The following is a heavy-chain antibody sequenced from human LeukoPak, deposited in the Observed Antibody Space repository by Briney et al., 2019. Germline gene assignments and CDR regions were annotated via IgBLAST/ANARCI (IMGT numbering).Heavy chain of an antibody. Sequence: GASLQISCKGSGYSFASYWIGWVRQMPGKGLEWMGIIYPGDSDTRYSPSFQGQVTISADKSISTAYLQWSSLKASDTAMYYCARVARLLVWYFDLWGRGTLVTVSS. J-gene: IGHJ2*01. D-gene: IGHD3-22*01. CDR2: IYPGDSDT. CDR1: GYSFASYW. V-gene: IGHV5-51*01. CDR3: ARVARLLVWYFDL.